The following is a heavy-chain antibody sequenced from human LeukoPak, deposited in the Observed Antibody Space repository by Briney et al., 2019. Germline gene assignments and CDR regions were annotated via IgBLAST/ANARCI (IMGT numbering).Heavy chain of an antibody. Sequence: PGGSVRRSCAASGFSCSSFWRRWVRHAPGLGLVWVANIKQGGREKYYVEAVKGRFNISRNNAKNSLYLKMNSLRAEDTAVYYCAIADTGYWGQGTLVTVSS. J-gene: IGHJ4*02. CDR2: IKQGGREK. V-gene: IGHV3-7*01. D-gene: IGHD3-22*01. CDR3: AIADTGY. CDR1: GFSCSSFW.